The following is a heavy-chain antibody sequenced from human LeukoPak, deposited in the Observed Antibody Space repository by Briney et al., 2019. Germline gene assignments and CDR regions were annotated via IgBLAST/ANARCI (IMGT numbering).Heavy chain of an antibody. V-gene: IGHV1-18*01. D-gene: IGHD3-10*01. CDR2: ISAFNGNT. CDR1: GYTFTSYG. J-gene: IGHJ4*02. CDR3: ARELRITMVRGVIIKGRSFDY. Sequence: ASVTVSCTSSGYTFTSYGISWVRQSQGQGLGWMGWISAFNGNTNYAQKLQGRVTMTTDTSTSTAYMELRSLRSDDTAVYYCARELRITMVRGVIIKGRSFDYWGQGTLITVSS.